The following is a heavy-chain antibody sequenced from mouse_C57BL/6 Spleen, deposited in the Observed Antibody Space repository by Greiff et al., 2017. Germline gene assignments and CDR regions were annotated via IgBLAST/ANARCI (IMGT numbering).Heavy chain of an antibody. CDR3: TSLITTVVADY. CDR2: IDPEDGDT. J-gene: IGHJ2*01. D-gene: IGHD1-1*01. Sequence: EVQPQQSGAELVRPGASVKLSCTASGFNIKDYYMHWVKQRPEQGLEWIGRIDPEDGDTEYAPKFQGKATMTADTSSNTAYLQLSSLTSEDTAVYYCTSLITTVVADYWGQGTTLTVSS. V-gene: IGHV14-1*01. CDR1: GFNIKDYY.